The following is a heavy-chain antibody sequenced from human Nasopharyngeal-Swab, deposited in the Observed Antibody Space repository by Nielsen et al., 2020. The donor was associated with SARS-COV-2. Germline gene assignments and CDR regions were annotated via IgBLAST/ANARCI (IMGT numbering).Heavy chain of an antibody. CDR3: ARDMYYDFWSGYLTHYYYYGMDV. J-gene: IGHJ6*02. CDR1: GGSFSGYY. D-gene: IGHD3-3*01. V-gene: IGHV4-34*01. Sequence: SETLSLTCAVYGGSFSGYYWSWIRQPPGKGLEWIGEINHSGSTNYNPSLKSRVTISVDTSKNQFSLKLSSVIAADTAVYYCARDMYYDFWSGYLTHYYYYGMDVWGQGTTVTVS. CDR2: INHSGST.